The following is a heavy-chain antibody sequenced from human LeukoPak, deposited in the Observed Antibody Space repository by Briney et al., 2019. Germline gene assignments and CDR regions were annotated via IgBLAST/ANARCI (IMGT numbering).Heavy chain of an antibody. Sequence: GGSLRLSCAASGFTVSTNYMSWVRQAPGKGLGWVSGIYWSSSGTGYADSVKGRFTVSRDSAKNSLYLQMNSLRPEDTALYYCVKDMNPGGADVWGQGTTVTVSS. CDR2: IYWSSSGT. CDR3: VKDMNPGGADV. V-gene: IGHV3-9*01. J-gene: IGHJ6*02. CDR1: GFTVSTNY. D-gene: IGHD3-10*01.